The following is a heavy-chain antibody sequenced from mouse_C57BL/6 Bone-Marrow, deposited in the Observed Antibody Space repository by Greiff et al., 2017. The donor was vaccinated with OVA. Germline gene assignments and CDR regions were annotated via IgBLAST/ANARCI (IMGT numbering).Heavy chain of an antibody. V-gene: IGHV1-76*01. Sequence: QVQLKQSGAELVRPGASVKLSCKASGYTFTDYYINWVKQRPGQGLEWIARIYPGSGNTYYNEKFKGKATLTAEKSSSTAYMQLSSLTSEDSAVYFCAREEVYYYGSGDYWGQRTTLTVSS. CDR2: IYPGSGNT. D-gene: IGHD1-1*01. J-gene: IGHJ2*01. CDR3: AREEVYYYGSGDY. CDR1: GYTFTDYY.